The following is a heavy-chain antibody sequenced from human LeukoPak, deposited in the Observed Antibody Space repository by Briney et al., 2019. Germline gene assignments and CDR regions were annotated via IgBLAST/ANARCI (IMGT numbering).Heavy chain of an antibody. CDR2: INTNTGNP. Sequence: ASVKVSCKASGYTFTSYAMNWVRQAPGQGLEWMGWINTNTGNPTYAQGFTGRFVFSLDTSVSTAYLQISSLKPEDTAVYYCARDSKLAAGPPYYYGMDVWGQGTTVTVSS. V-gene: IGHV7-4-1*02. D-gene: IGHD6-6*01. CDR1: GYTFTSYA. J-gene: IGHJ6*02. CDR3: ARDSKLAAGPPYYYGMDV.